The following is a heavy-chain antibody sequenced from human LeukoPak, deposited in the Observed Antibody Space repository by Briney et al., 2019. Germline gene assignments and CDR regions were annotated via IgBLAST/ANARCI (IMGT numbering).Heavy chain of an antibody. CDR2: IYYSGST. Sequence: SETLSLTCTVSGGSISSSSYYWGWIRQPPGKGLGWIGSIYYSGSTYYNPSLKSRVTISVDPSKNPFSLKLSSVTAADTAVYYCASSDSSGLFDYWGQGTLVTVSS. CDR1: GGSISSSSYY. V-gene: IGHV4-39*01. CDR3: ASSDSSGLFDY. J-gene: IGHJ4*02. D-gene: IGHD5-12*01.